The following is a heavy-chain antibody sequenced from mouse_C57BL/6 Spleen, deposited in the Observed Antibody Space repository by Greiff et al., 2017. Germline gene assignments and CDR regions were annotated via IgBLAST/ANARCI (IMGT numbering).Heavy chain of an antibody. CDR1: GYTFTSYW. CDR3: ARWLLNPDY. D-gene: IGHD2-3*01. J-gene: IGHJ2*01. V-gene: IGHV1-50*01. CDR2: IDPSDSYT. Sequence: QVQLQQPGAELVKPGASVKLSCKASGYTFTSYWMQWVKQRPGQGLEWIGEIDPSDSYTNYNQKFKGKATLTVDTSSSTAYMQLSSLTSEDSAVYYCARWLLNPDYWGQGTTLTVSS.